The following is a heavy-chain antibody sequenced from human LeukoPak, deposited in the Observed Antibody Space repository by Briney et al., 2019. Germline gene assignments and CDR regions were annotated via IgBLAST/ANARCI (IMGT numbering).Heavy chain of an antibody. CDR3: AKGRTGAGTLALDY. Sequence: PGGSLRLSCAASGFTFSSYSMSWVRQAPGKGLEWVSAISGSGGRTYYADSVGGGLSISRDNSKNTLYLQVNSLRAEDTAVYYCAKGRTGAGTLALDYWGQGTLVTVPS. J-gene: IGHJ4*02. CDR2: ISGSGGRT. D-gene: IGHD6-19*01. V-gene: IGHV3-23*01. CDR1: GFTFSSYS.